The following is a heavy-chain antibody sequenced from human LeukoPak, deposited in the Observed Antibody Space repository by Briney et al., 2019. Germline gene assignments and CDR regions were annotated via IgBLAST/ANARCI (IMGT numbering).Heavy chain of an antibody. CDR1: GFTFSSYW. V-gene: IGHV3-7*01. CDR3: ARDKVTY. J-gene: IGHJ4*02. Sequence: GGSLRLSCAASGFTFSSYWMSWVRQAPGKGLEWVAHINKDGSEKYYVDSVKGRFTISRDNAKNSLYLQMNSLRVEDTGVYYCARDKVTYWGQGTLVTVSS. CDR2: INKDGSEK.